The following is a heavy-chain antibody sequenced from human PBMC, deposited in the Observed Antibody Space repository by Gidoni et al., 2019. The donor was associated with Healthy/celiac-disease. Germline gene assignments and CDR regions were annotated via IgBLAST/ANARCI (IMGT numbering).Heavy chain of an antibody. Sequence: QVQLVESGGGVVQPWRSLRLSCASSGFPFSSYGMHWVRQATGKGLEWGAVIWYDGSNKDYADSVKGRFTISRDNSKNTLYLQMNSLRAEDTAVYYCARERTSLRRGMLYGMDVWGQGTTVTVSS. CDR2: IWYDGSNK. J-gene: IGHJ6*02. CDR1: GFPFSSYG. V-gene: IGHV3-33*01. CDR3: ARERTSLRRGMLYGMDV. D-gene: IGHD2-8*01.